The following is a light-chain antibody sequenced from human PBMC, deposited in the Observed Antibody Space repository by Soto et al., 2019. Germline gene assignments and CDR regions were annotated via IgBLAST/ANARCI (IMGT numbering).Light chain of an antibody. CDR3: RQSYSTPPA. J-gene: IGKJ1*01. V-gene: IGKV1-39*01. CDR2: AAS. Sequence: DIQVTQSPSSLSASVGDRVTITCRASQSISTYLNWYQQKPGKAPKLLIYAASSLQSGVPSRFSGSGSGTDFTLTISSLQPEDFATYYCRQSYSTPPAFGQGTKVEI. CDR1: QSISTY.